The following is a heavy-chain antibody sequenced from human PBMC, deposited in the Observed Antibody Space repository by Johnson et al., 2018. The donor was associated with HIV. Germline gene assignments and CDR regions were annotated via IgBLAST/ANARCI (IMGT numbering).Heavy chain of an antibody. D-gene: IGHD6-13*01. CDR3: ARDRRVAAITYAFDF. CDR1: GITVSRNY. CDR2: IYSGENT. Sequence: VQLVESGGGFVQPGGSLRLSCAGSGITVSRNYMSWVRQAPGKGLEWVSLIYSGENTKYADSVKGRFTISRDSSKNTLYLQINGLSAEDTAVYYCARDRRVAAITYAFDFWGQGTMVTVSS. V-gene: IGHV3-66*02. J-gene: IGHJ3*01.